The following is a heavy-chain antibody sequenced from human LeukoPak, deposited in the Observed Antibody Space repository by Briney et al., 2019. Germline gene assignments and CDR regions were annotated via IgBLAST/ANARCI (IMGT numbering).Heavy chain of an antibody. CDR2: IYPGDSDT. J-gene: IGHJ4*02. Sequence: GESLKISCKGSGFSFTSYSIAWVRQMPGKGLEWMGIIYPGDSDTKYSPSFQGQITISADKSITTAYLQWSSLKASDTAMYYCATSYTGAWKYWGQGALVTVSS. CDR1: GFSFTSYS. V-gene: IGHV5-51*01. CDR3: ATSYTGAWKY. D-gene: IGHD6-19*01.